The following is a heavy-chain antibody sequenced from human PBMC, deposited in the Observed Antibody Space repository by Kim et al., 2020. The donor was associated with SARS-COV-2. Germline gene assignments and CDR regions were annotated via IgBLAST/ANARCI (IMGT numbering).Heavy chain of an antibody. V-gene: IGHV3-23*03. D-gene: IGHD6-13*01. CDR2: IYSGGSST. Sequence: GGSLRLSCAASGFTFSSYAMSWVRQAPGKGLEWVSAIYSGGSSTYYADSVKGRFTISRDNSKNTLYLQMNSLRAEDTAVYYCAKDQYSSSRGGGDYYYYYGMNVWGHGTTVTVPS. CDR3: AKDQYSSSRGGGDYYYYYGMNV. CDR1: GFTFSSYA. J-gene: IGHJ6*02.